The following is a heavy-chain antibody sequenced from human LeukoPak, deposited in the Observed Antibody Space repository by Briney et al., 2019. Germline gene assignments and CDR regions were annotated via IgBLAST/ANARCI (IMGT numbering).Heavy chain of an antibody. D-gene: IGHD6-13*01. Sequence: SETLSLTCTVSGGSISSSNFYWGWIRQPPGKGLEWIGSIYYSGSTYYNPSLKSRVSISVDTSKNQLSLKVISVTAADTAVYYCARGVIAAGGNDFDYWGQGTLVTVSS. V-gene: IGHV4-39*07. CDR1: GGSISSSNFY. J-gene: IGHJ4*02. CDR2: IYYSGST. CDR3: ARGVIAAGGNDFDY.